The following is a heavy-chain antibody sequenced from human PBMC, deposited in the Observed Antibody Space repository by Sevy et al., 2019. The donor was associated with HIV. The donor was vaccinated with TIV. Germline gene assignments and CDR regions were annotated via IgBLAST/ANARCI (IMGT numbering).Heavy chain of an antibody. CDR2: INSDGSST. J-gene: IGHJ6*03. CDR3: AIGATYYYYYYMDV. CDR1: GFTFSSYW. V-gene: IGHV3-74*01. Sequence: GGSLRLSCAASGFTFSSYWMHWVRQAPGKGLVWASRINSDGSSTSYADSVKGRFTISRDNAKNTLYLQMNSLRAEDTAVYYCAIGATYYYYYYMDVWGKGTTVTVSS.